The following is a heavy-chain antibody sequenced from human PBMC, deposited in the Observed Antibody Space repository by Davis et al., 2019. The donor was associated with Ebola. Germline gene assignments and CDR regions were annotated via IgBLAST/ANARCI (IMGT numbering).Heavy chain of an antibody. CDR1: TYTFSTYS. J-gene: IGHJ6*02. CDR3: ARHDFWSGYRTVYYYYGMDV. D-gene: IGHD3-3*01. CDR2: ISAYSGNT. V-gene: IGHV1-18*01. Sequence: ASVKVSCKASTYTFSTYSINWVRQAPGQGLEWMGWISAYSGNTNYAQNLQDRITMTTDTSTSTAYMELRGLRSDDTAVYYCARHDFWSGYRTVYYYYGMDVWGQGTTVTVSS.